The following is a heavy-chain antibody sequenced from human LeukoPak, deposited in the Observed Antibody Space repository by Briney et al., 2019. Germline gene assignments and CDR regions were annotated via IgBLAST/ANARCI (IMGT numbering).Heavy chain of an antibody. J-gene: IGHJ6*03. CDR3: AGVVPAADYYYYYMDV. CDR2: ISSSSYI. CDR1: GFTFSSYS. D-gene: IGHD2-2*01. Sequence: GGSLRLSCAASGFTFSSYSMNWVRQAPGKGLEWVSSISSSSYIYYADSVKRRFTNSRDNAKYSLYLQMNSLSAEDTAVYYCAGVVPAADYYYYYMDVWGKGTTVTVSS. V-gene: IGHV3-21*01.